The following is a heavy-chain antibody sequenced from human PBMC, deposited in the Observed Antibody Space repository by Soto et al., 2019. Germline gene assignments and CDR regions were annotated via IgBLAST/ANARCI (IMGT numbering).Heavy chain of an antibody. CDR1: GYSISSSYW. J-gene: IGHJ4*02. D-gene: IGHD2-21*01. Sequence: PSETLSLTCAVSGYSISSSYWWGWIRQPPGKGLERIGYIFYRGSTSYNPSLQSRVTMSVDTPKNQLSLKLSSVTAVDTAVYYCARKAIDGDYFDYWGQGTLVTVSS. CDR3: ARKAIDGDYFDY. CDR2: IFYRGST. V-gene: IGHV4-28*01.